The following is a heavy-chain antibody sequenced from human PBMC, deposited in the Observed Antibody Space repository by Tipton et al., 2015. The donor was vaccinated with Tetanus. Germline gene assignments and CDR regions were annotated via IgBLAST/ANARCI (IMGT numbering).Heavy chain of an antibody. CDR2: IYPGDSDT. CDR3: ARAHCTDGVCNFDF. CDR1: GYIFNNYW. J-gene: IGHJ4*02. D-gene: IGHD2-8*01. V-gene: IGHV5-51*01. Sequence: QLVQSGGEVKKPGESLKISCKGSGYIFNNYWIGWVRQKPGKGLEWMGIIYPGDSDTRYSPSFQRQVTISVDKSINTAYLQWSSLKASDTSMFYCARAHCTDGVCNFDFWGQGALVTVAS.